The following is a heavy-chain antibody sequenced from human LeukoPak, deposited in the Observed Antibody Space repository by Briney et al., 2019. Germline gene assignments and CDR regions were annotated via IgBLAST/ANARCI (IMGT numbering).Heavy chain of an antibody. CDR2: ISSSSSFI. D-gene: IGHD6-13*01. CDR1: GFTFSSSS. J-gene: IGHJ4*02. Sequence: GRSLRLSCAASGFTFSSSSLTWVRQAPGKGLEWVSSISSSSSFIYYADSVKGRFTISRDNAKNSLYLQMNTLRAEDTAVYYCARDNQPGIAAYWGQGTLVTVSS. CDR3: ARDNQPGIAAY. V-gene: IGHV3-21*01.